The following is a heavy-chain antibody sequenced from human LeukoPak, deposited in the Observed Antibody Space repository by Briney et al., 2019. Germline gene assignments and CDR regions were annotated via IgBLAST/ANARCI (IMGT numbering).Heavy chain of an antibody. CDR3: ARGLGVGASSGYGMDV. CDR2: ISAYNGDT. CDR1: VYTFTSYG. Sequence: ASVEVSCKASVYTFTSYGINGVRQAPGQGLECMGWISAYNGDTKYAQKFQGRVTMTTDTSTSTAYMELRSLRSDDTAVYYCARGLGVGASSGYGMDVWGQGTTVTVSS. J-gene: IGHJ6*02. D-gene: IGHD1-26*01. V-gene: IGHV1-18*01.